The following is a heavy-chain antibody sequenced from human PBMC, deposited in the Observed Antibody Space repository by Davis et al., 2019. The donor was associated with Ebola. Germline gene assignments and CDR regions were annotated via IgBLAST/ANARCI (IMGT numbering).Heavy chain of an antibody. CDR1: GYTFTSYD. CDR2: MNPNSGNT. Sequence: AASVKVSCKASGYTFTSYDINWVRQATGQGLEWMGWMNPNSGNTGYAQKFQGRVTITADKSTSTAYMELSSLRSEDTAVYYCARDSGYSSSYGMDVWGQGTTVTVSS. V-gene: IGHV1-8*01. D-gene: IGHD6-13*01. CDR3: ARDSGYSSSYGMDV. J-gene: IGHJ6*02.